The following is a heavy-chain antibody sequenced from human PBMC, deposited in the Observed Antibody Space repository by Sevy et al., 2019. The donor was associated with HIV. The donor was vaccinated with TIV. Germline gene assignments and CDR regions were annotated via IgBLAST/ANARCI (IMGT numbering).Heavy chain of an antibody. Sequence: SETLSLTCTVSGGSISSSSYYWGWIRQPPGKGLEWIGSIYYSGSTYYNPSLKSRVTISVDTSKNQFSLKLSSVTAADTAVYYCATLGGSYSYYYYGMDVWGQRTTVTVSS. CDR2: IYYSGST. J-gene: IGHJ6*02. CDR1: GGSISSSSYY. D-gene: IGHD1-26*01. V-gene: IGHV4-39*01. CDR3: ATLGGSYSYYYYGMDV.